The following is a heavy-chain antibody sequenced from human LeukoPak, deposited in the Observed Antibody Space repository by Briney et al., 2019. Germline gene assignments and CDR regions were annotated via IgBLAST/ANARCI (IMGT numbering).Heavy chain of an antibody. CDR1: GYTFTSYY. CDR2: INPSGGST. CDR3: ARDQAYCGGDCPSSPDY. J-gene: IGHJ4*02. Sequence: ASVKVSCKASGYTFTSYYMHWVRQAPGQGLEWMGIINPSGGSTNYAQKFQGRVTMTRDMSTSTVYMELSSLRSEDTAVYYCARDQAYCGGDCPSSPDYWGQGTLVTVSS. D-gene: IGHD2-21*02. V-gene: IGHV1-46*01.